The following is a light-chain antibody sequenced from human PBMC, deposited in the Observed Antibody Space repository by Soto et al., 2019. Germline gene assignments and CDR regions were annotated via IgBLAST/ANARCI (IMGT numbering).Light chain of an antibody. CDR3: SSYTSRSTLV. J-gene: IGLJ2*01. CDR2: EVS. CDR1: SSDVGGYKY. Sequence: QSVLTQPAPVSGSPGQSITISCTGTSSDVGGYKYVSWYQQHPGKAPKLMIYEVSNRPSGVSNRFSGSKSGNTASLTITGLQAEDEAEYYCSSYTSRSTLVFGGGTKVTVL. V-gene: IGLV2-14*01.